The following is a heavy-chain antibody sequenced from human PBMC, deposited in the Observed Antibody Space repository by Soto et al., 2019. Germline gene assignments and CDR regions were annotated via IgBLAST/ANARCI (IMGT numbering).Heavy chain of an antibody. CDR3: ARDGALGENYYYYGMDV. CDR2: FDPEDGET. J-gene: IGHJ6*02. CDR1: GYILTELS. D-gene: IGHD3-16*01. Sequence: GASVKVSCKVSGYILTELSLHWVRQAPGKGLEWMGGFDPEDGETIYSQKFQGRVTMTEDTSTDTAYMELRSLRSDDTAVYYCARDGALGENYYYYGMDVWGQGTTVTVSS. V-gene: IGHV1-24*01.